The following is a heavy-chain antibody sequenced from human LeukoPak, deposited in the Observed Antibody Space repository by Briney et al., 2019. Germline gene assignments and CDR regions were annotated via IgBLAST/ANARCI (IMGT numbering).Heavy chain of an antibody. Sequence: GGSLRLSCAASGFTFSSYGIHWVRQAPGKGLEWVAFIRYDGSNRYYADSVKGRFTISRDNSKNTLYLQINSLTAEDTAVYYCAKDLAYGGGLLGAFDIWGQGTMVTVSS. CDR1: GFTFSSYG. J-gene: IGHJ3*02. V-gene: IGHV3-30*02. CDR2: IRYDGSNR. D-gene: IGHD4-23*01. CDR3: AKDLAYGGGLLGAFDI.